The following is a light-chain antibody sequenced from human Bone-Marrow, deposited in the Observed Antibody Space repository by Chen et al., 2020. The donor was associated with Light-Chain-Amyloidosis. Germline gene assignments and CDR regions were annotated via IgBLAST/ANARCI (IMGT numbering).Light chain of an antibody. CDR3: CSYAGRNNEVV. CDR2: QVD. V-gene: IGLV2-8*01. Sequence: PPHPPPAASGPPRQSVTISCAGTSGDVGGYKYVSWQHQNPGTPPPLIIFQVDRRPSGVPHRSSGSRSGNAASLTVSGLQAEDEADYYCCSYAGRNNEVVFGGGTKLTVL. J-gene: IGLJ2*01. CDR1: SGDVGGYKY.